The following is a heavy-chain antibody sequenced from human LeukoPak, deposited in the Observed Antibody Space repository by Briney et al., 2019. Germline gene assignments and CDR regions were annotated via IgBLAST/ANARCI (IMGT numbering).Heavy chain of an antibody. J-gene: IGHJ1*01. V-gene: IGHV4-30-4*07. CDR1: GGSISSGDYS. CDR2: IYYSGSA. Sequence: SETLSLTCAVSGGSISSGDYSWSWLRQPSGKGLEWIGYIYYSGSAYYNPSLKSRVTISVDTSKNQFSLKLSSVTAADTAVYYCARGPQLSVAGYYTPGDFQHWGQGTLVTVSS. CDR3: ARGPQLSVAGYYTPGDFQH. D-gene: IGHD3/OR15-3a*01.